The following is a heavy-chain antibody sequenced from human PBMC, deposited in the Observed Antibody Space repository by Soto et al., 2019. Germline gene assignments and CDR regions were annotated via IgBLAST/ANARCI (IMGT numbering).Heavy chain of an antibody. D-gene: IGHD4-17*01. CDR1: GYTFTSYT. J-gene: IGHJ4*02. CDR2: ISGGSGNT. V-gene: IGHV1-3*01. Sequence: ASVKVSCKASGYTFTSYTIHWIRQAPGQRLEWMGWISGGSGNTKYSQKFQDRVTITRDTSASTAYVELSSLRSEDTAVYYCARDPVLDYWGQGTRVTVSS. CDR3: ARDPVLDY.